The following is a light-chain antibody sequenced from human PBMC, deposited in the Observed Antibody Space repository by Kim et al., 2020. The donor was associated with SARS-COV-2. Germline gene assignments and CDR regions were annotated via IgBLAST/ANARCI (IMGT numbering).Light chain of an antibody. V-gene: IGLV3-21*04. CDR2: YDS. CDR1: NIGSKT. J-gene: IGLJ2*01. Sequence: APGKTARIACGRKNIGSKTVHWYQQKPGQAHVLVIYYDSDRQSGIHERFSGSNSGNTATLTISRVEAGDEAEYFCQVWDSSSDHVVFGGGTQLTVL. CDR3: QVWDSSSDHVV.